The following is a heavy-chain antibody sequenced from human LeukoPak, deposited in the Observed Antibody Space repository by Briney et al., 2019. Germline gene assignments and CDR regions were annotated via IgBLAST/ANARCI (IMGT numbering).Heavy chain of an antibody. CDR3: ARFVDTEYFDY. D-gene: IGHD5-18*01. V-gene: IGHV3-7*01. Sequence: GGSLTLSCGASGFTISSYWMSWVRKAPGKGQGLVANIKQDESEKYYFDSLKGRFTISRDNAKNSLYLQMNSPRAEDTAVYYCARFVDTEYFDYWAQGTLVTVSS. CDR2: IKQDESEK. CDR1: GFTISSYW. J-gene: IGHJ4*02.